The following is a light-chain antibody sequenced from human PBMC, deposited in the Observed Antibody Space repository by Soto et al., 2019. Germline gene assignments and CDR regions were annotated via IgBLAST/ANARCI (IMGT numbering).Light chain of an antibody. CDR3: QAWDSSTAWV. Sequence: SYELTQPPSVSVSPGQTASITCSGDKLGDKYACWYQQKPGQSPVLVIYQDSKRPSGIPERFSGSNSGNTATLTISGTQAMDEADYYCQAWDSSTAWVFGGGTKLTVI. V-gene: IGLV3-1*01. CDR2: QDS. CDR1: KLGDKY. J-gene: IGLJ2*01.